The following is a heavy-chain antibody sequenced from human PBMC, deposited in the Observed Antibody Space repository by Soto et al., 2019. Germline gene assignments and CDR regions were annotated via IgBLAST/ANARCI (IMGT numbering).Heavy chain of an antibody. CDR3: ARGALTVANWFDP. CDR2: MNPNNGVT. V-gene: IGHV1-2*02. Sequence: ASVKVSCKASGYTFTDYYINWVRQAPGQGLEWMGWMNPNNGVTNYAQKFQGRVTMTRDTSISTAYMDLSRLRSDDTALYYCARGALTVANWFDPWGQGTQVPVSS. J-gene: IGHJ5*02. D-gene: IGHD6-19*01. CDR1: GYTFTDYY.